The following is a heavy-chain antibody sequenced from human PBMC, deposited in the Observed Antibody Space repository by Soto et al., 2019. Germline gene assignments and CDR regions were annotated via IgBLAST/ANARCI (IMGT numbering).Heavy chain of an antibody. V-gene: IGHV4-34*01. D-gene: IGHD6-6*01. CDR3: ARTSRFEY. Sequence: QVLLQQWGAGLLKPSETLSLTCAVYGGSFSAYYWSWIRQPPGKGLEWIREINHSGSTNYNPSLKRRVTISVDTSKNQFSLKLSSVTAADTAVYYCARTSRFEYWGQGTLVTVSS. CDR1: GGSFSAYY. CDR2: INHSGST. J-gene: IGHJ4*02.